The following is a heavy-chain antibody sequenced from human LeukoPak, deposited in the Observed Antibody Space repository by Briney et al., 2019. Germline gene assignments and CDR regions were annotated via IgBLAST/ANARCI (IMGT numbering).Heavy chain of an antibody. CDR1: GYTFTSYY. V-gene: IGHV1-46*01. CDR2: ISPSGGST. J-gene: IGHJ4*02. CDR3: AREYSSSSRPGDY. D-gene: IGHD6-6*01. Sequence: ASVTVSCKASGYTFTSYYMHWVRQAPGQGLERMGIISPSGGSTNYAQKFPGRVTITRDMSTRTVYMELSSLRSEDTAVYYCAREYSSSSRPGDYWGQGTLVTVSS.